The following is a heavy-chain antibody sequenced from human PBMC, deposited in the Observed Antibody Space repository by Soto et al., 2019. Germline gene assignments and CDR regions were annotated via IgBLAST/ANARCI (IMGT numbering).Heavy chain of an antibody. V-gene: IGHV1-69*06. CDR3: ARGVYGARNNYTGPSDFEN. D-gene: IGHD3-10*01. Sequence: QVQLEQSGAEVKKPGYSVKVSCKASGGTLSDHGVAWLRQAPGQGLEWMGGTIPVFNTAKYAQKFQGRVTVTTDKFTDIAYMELTSVSSENTFFYYCARGVYGARNNYTGPSDFENWGQGTMVIVSS. J-gene: IGHJ3*01. CDR1: GGTLSDHG. CDR2: TIPVFNTA.